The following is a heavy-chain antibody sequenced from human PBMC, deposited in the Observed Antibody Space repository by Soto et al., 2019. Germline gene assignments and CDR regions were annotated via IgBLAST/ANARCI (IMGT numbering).Heavy chain of an antibody. Sequence: QVQLVQSGAEVKKPGSSVKVSCQASGATYSNTAISWVRQAPGQGLEWMGGINQILGIPDYAHKFQGRVTITADESTNTVYTALASLRSEDTALYVCARGRVDVGVTSAFEYWGHGTHVTVSS. CDR2: INQILGIP. CDR1: GATYSNTA. J-gene: IGHJ4*01. CDR3: ARGRVDVGVTSAFEY. V-gene: IGHV1-69*10. D-gene: IGHD2-15*01.